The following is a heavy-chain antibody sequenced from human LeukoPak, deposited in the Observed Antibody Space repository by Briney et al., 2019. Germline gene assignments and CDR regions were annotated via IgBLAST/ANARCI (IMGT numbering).Heavy chain of an antibody. J-gene: IGHJ3*02. Sequence: SETLSLTCAVSGYSISSGYYWGWIRQPPGKGLEWIGSIYHSGSTYYNPSLKRRVTISVDTSKNQFSLKLSSVTAADTAVYYCAGQVGIVVVITTGGAFDIWGQGTMVTVSS. CDR1: GYSISSGYY. CDR3: AGQVGIVVVITTGGAFDI. CDR2: IYHSGST. D-gene: IGHD3-22*01. V-gene: IGHV4-38-2*01.